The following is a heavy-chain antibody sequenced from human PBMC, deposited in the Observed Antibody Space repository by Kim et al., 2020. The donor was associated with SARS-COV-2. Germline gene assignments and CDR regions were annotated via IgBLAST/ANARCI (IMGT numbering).Heavy chain of an antibody. D-gene: IGHD3-16*01. CDR2: SSSSYI. Sequence: SSSSYIYYADSVKGRFTISRDNAKNSLYLQMNSLRAEDTAVYYCGDYLGYWGQGTLVTVSS. CDR3: GDYLGY. V-gene: IGHV3-21*01. J-gene: IGHJ4*02.